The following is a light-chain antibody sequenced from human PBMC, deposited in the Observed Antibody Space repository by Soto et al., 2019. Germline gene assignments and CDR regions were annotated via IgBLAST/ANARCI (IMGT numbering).Light chain of an antibody. Sequence: EIVMTQSPATLSVSPGGRVTLSCRASQSISDTIAWYQQKPGQAPRLLIYGASARATGFPARFSGSGSGTDFTLTISSLQSEHVEVYYCQQYNNWPWTFGQGTKVDI. CDR1: QSISDT. CDR3: QQYNNWPWT. V-gene: IGKV3-15*01. J-gene: IGKJ1*01. CDR2: GAS.